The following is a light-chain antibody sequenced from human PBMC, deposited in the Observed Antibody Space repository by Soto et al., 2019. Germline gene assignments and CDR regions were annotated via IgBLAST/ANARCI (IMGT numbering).Light chain of an antibody. V-gene: IGLV1-51*01. CDR3: GTWDSSLSAV. CDR2: DNN. Sequence: QSVLTQPPSVSAAPGQKVTISCSGSSSNIGNNYVSWYQQLPGTAPKLLIYDNNKLPSGIPDRFSGSKSVTSATLDITGLQPGDEADYYCGTWDSSLSAVFGGGTQLTVL. J-gene: IGLJ7*01. CDR1: SSNIGNNY.